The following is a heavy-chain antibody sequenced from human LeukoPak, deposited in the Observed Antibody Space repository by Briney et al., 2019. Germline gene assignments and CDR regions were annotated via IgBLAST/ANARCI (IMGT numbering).Heavy chain of an antibody. CDR3: AREPVEMATIDY. CDR2: ISSSGSTI. J-gene: IGHJ4*02. V-gene: IGHV3-48*03. CDR1: GFTFSSYE. Sequence: GGSLRLSCAASGFTFSSYEMNWVRQAPGKGLEWVSYISSSGSTIYYADSVKGRFTISRDNAKNSLYLQMNSLRAEGTAVYYCAREPVEMATIDYWGQGTLVTVSS. D-gene: IGHD5-24*01.